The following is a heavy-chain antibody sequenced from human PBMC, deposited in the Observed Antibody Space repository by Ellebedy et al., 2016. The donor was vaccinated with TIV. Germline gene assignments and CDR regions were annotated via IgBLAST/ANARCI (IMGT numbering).Heavy chain of an antibody. CDR3: VKGRQWLLHY. CDR2: IGWDGVST. J-gene: IGHJ4*02. D-gene: IGHD6-19*01. V-gene: IGHV3-43*01. CDR1: GFSFDDYT. Sequence: GGSLRLSCAASGFSFDDYTMHWVRQAPGKGLEWVSLIGWDGVSTYYADSVKGRFTISRDNGKDSLHLQMTSLKVEDSALYYCVKGRQWLLHYWGQGTLVTVSS.